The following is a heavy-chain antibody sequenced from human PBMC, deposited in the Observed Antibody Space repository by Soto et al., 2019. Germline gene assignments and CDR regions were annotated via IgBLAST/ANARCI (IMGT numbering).Heavy chain of an antibody. CDR1: GGSISSSSYY. V-gene: IGHV4-39*01. Sequence: SETLSLTCTVSGGSISSSSYYWGWIRQPPGKGLEWIGSIYYSGSTYYNPSLKSRVTISVDTSKNQFSLKLSSVTAADTAVYYCARQFKGGRRAVAGISSDHVHYYYYGMDVWGQGTTVTVSS. D-gene: IGHD6-19*01. CDR2: IYYSGST. CDR3: ARQFKGGRRAVAGISSDHVHYYYYGMDV. J-gene: IGHJ6*02.